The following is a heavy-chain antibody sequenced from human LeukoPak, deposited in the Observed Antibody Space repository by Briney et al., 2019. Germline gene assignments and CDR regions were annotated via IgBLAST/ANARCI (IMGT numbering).Heavy chain of an antibody. J-gene: IGHJ6*02. CDR3: ARSTDGSGSYYYYGMDV. CDR1: GFTFSDYH. Sequence: GGSLRLSCTASGFTFSDYHMSWIRQAPGRGLEWVSYISSSGNPRHYADSVRGRFTISRDNAKNSLYLHMNSLRAEDAAVYYCARSTDGSGSYYYYGMDVWGQGTTVTVSS. V-gene: IGHV3-11*01. D-gene: IGHD3-10*01. CDR2: ISSSGNPR.